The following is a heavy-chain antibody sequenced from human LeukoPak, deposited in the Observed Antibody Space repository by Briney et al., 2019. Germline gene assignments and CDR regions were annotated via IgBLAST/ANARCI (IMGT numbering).Heavy chain of an antibody. CDR1: GFTFSSYA. D-gene: IGHD6-19*01. J-gene: IGHJ4*02. Sequence: PGGSLRLSCAASGFTFSSYAMSWVRQAPGKGLEWVSAISGSGGSTYYADSVKGRFAISRDNSKNTLYLQMNSLRAEDTAVYYCAKPQWLVPYLPNYWGQGTLVTVSS. CDR2: ISGSGGST. CDR3: AKPQWLVPYLPNY. V-gene: IGHV3-23*01.